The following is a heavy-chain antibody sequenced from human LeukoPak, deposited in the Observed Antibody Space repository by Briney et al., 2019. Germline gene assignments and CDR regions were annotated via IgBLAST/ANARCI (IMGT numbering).Heavy chain of an antibody. D-gene: IGHD6-19*01. Sequence: GGSLRLSCAASGFTFSSYAMSWVRQAPGKGLEWVSAISGSGGSTYYADSVKGRFTISRDNSKNTLYLQMNSLRAEDTAVYYCARDLGSGWYDPGYYFDYWGQGTLVTVSS. J-gene: IGHJ4*02. V-gene: IGHV3-23*01. CDR3: ARDLGSGWYDPGYYFDY. CDR1: GFTFSSYA. CDR2: ISGSGGST.